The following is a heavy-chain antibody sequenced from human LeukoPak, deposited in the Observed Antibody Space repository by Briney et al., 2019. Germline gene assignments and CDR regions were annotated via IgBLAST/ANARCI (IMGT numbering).Heavy chain of an antibody. D-gene: IGHD2-2*01. J-gene: IGHJ4*02. V-gene: IGHV1-3*01. CDR1: GYTFTSYA. CDR3: ARDGGRDIVVVPAATH. Sequence: GASVKVSCKASGYTFTSYAMHWVRQAPGQRLEWMGWINAGNGNTKYSQKFQGRVTITRDTSASTAYMELSSLRSEDTAVYYCARDGGRDIVVVPAATHWGQGTLVTVSS. CDR2: INAGNGNT.